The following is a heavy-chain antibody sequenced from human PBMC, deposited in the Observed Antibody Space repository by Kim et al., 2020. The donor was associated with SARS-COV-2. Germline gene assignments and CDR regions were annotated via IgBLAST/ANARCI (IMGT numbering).Heavy chain of an antibody. J-gene: IGHJ4*02. CDR2: TTRDGDGS. D-gene: IGHD3-16*01. V-gene: IGHV3-64*04. CDR1: GFTFSDFA. CDR3: ARYGRNYGAVH. Sequence: GGSLRLSCSASGFTFSDFAIHWVRRAPGMGLQYVSATTRDGDGSFYADSVKDRFTIFRDNSKNTLFLQMSGLRVEDTAVYYCARYGRNYGAVHWGQGTLVTVPS.